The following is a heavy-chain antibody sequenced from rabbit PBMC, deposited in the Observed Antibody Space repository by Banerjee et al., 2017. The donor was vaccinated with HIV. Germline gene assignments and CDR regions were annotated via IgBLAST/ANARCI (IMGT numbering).Heavy chain of an antibody. V-gene: IGHV1S40*01. Sequence: QSLEESGGDLVKPGASLTLTCTASGFSFSSSYFVCWVRQAPGKGLEWIACIYAGSSGSTYYASWAKGRFTISKTSSTTVTLQMTSLTAADTATYFCARTGGTYGGMNLWGPGTLVTVS. D-gene: IGHD8-1*01. CDR1: GFSFSSSYF. CDR2: IYAGSSGST. J-gene: IGHJ6*01. CDR3: ARTGGTYGGMNL.